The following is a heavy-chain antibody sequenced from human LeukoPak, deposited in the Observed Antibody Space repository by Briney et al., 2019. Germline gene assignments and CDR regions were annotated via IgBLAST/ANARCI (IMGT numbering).Heavy chain of an antibody. CDR1: GFTFSSYW. CDR3: AKDPGYSYGYRY. J-gene: IGHJ4*02. Sequence: GGSLRLSCAASGFTFSSYWMHWVRQVPGKGLEWVSAISGSGGSTYYADSVKGRFTISRDNSKNTLYLQMNSLRAEDTAVYYCAKDPGYSYGYRYWGQGTLVTVSS. V-gene: IGHV3-23*01. CDR2: ISGSGGST. D-gene: IGHD5-18*01.